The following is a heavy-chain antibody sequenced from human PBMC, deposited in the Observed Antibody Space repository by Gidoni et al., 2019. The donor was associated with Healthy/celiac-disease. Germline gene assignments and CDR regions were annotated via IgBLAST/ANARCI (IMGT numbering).Heavy chain of an antibody. J-gene: IGHJ4*02. CDR2: ISNSGGST. D-gene: IGHD6-13*01. V-gene: IGHV3-23*01. CDR3: AIRRIEAGHFDY. CDR1: GFTFSSYA. Sequence: EVQLLESGGGLVQPGGSLRLPCAASGFTFSSYAMSWVRQAPGKGLEWVSDISNSGGSTYYADSVKGRFTISRDNSKNTLFLQMNSLRAEDTAVYYCAIRRIEAGHFDYWGQGTLVTVSS.